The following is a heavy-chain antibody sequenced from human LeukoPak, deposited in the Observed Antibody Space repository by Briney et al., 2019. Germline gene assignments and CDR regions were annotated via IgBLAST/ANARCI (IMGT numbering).Heavy chain of an antibody. CDR1: GFTVSSNY. CDR3: ARDGGYGSGRYYFDY. J-gene: IGHJ4*02. D-gene: IGHD3-10*01. CDR2: IYSGGST. Sequence: GGSLRLSCAASGFTVSSNYMSWVRQAPGKGLEWVSVIYSGGSTYYADSVKGRFTISRDNSKNTLYLQMNSLRAEDTAVYYCARDGGYGSGRYYFDYWGQGTLVTVSS. V-gene: IGHV3-53*01.